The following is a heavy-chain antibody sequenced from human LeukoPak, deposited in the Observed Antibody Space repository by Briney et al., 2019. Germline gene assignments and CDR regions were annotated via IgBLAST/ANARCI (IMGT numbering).Heavy chain of an antibody. CDR2: ISSNGGST. J-gene: IGHJ4*02. CDR1: GFTFSSYA. Sequence: PGGSLRLSCSASGFTFSSYAMHWVRQAPGKGLEYVSAISSNGGSTYYADSVKGRFTISRDNSKNTLYLQMSSLRAEDTAVYYCVKPRYCSSTSCSGNFDYWGQGTLVTVSS. CDR3: VKPRYCSSTSCSGNFDY. D-gene: IGHD2-2*01. V-gene: IGHV3-64D*06.